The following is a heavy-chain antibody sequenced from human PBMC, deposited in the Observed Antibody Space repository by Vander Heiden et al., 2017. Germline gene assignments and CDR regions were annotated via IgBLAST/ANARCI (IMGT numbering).Heavy chain of an antibody. D-gene: IGHD3-22*01. V-gene: IGHV3-72*01. Sequence: EVQLVESGGGLVQPGGSLRLSCVVSGFTFSDHYIDWVRQAPGKGLEWVGRIRNKAASHTTAYAASVEGRFAISRDDSKNSLYLQLNSLKTEDTAMYYCATSPSSGYNWGQGTQVTVSS. CDR3: ATSPSSGYN. J-gene: IGHJ1*01. CDR1: GFTFSDHY. CDR2: IRNKAASHTT.